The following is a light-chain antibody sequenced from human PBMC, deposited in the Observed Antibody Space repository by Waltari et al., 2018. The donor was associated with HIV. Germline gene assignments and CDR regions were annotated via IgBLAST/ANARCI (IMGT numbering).Light chain of an antibody. CDR2: DAS. CDR1: QSVTSS. CDR3: HQRSNWPGT. Sequence: EIALTQSPATLSLSPGARATRSCRASQSVTSSLVWFQQKPGQPPRLLIYDASFRATGIPARFSGSGSGTDFTLTIRSLEAEDSAVYYCHQRSNWPGTFGQGTNLEI. V-gene: IGKV3-11*01. J-gene: IGKJ2*01.